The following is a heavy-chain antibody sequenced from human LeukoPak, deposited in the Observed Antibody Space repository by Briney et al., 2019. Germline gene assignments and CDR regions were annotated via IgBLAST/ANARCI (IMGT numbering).Heavy chain of an antibody. Sequence: GGSLRLSCAASGFTFSSYWMSWVRQAPGKGLEWVANIRKDGSQKYYVDSVEGRFTISRDNAENSLYLQMNTLRAEDTAVYYCTRVSGGYDVSDYWGQGTLVTVSS. CDR2: IRKDGSQK. CDR1: GFTFSSYW. V-gene: IGHV3-7*03. CDR3: TRVSGGYDVSDY. D-gene: IGHD3-3*01. J-gene: IGHJ4*02.